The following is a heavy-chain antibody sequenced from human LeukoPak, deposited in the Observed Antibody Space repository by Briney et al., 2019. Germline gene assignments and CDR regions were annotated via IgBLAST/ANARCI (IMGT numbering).Heavy chain of an antibody. CDR2: ISSSSSYI. Sequence: PGGSLRLSCAASGFTYISYSMNWVRQAPGKGLEWVSSISSSSSYIYYADSVKGRFTISRDNAKNSLYLQMNTLRAEDTAVYYCARYRSGSYYNDYWGQGTLVTVSS. J-gene: IGHJ4*02. D-gene: IGHD3-10*01. CDR1: GFTYISYS. CDR3: ARYRSGSYYNDY. V-gene: IGHV3-21*01.